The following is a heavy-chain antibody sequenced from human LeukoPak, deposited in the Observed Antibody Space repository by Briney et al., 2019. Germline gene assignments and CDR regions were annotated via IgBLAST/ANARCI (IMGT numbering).Heavy chain of an antibody. V-gene: IGHV4-39*07. D-gene: IGHD2-15*01. Sequence: PSETLSLTCTVSGDSISTSNSYWGWIRQPPGKGLEWIGSIYYSGNTYYNASLKSRVTISVDTSKNQFSLKLSSVTAADTAVYYCARERGYRWLRPLNREPNCSGGSCHYRGWFDPWGQGTLVTVSS. CDR2: IYYSGNT. J-gene: IGHJ5*02. CDR3: ARERGYRWLRPLNREPNCSGGSCHYRGWFDP. CDR1: GDSISTSNSY.